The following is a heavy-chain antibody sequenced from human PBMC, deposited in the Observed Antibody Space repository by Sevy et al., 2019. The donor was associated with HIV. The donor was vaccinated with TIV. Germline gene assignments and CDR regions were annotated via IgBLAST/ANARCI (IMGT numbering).Heavy chain of an antibody. CDR1: GGSISSSSYY. CDR2: IDYSGST. CDR3: AKLTGPSDYHLLLYPNWFDP. Sequence: SETLSLTCTVSGGSISSSSYYWGWIRQPPGKGLEWIGSIDYSGSTYYNPSLKSRVTISVDTSKNQFSLKLSSVTATDTAVYYCAKLTGPSDYHLLLYPNWFDPWGQGTLVTVSS. J-gene: IGHJ5*02. D-gene: IGHD2-2*01. V-gene: IGHV4-39*01.